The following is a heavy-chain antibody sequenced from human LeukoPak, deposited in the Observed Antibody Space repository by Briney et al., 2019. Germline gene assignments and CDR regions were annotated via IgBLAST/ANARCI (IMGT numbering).Heavy chain of an antibody. D-gene: IGHD3-16*01. CDR1: GFTVSSNY. Sequence: GGSLRLSCVASGFTVSSNYMSWVRQAPGKGLEWVSVIYNSGSIYYADSVRGRFTLSRDNSKNTLYLQMNSLRAEDTAVYYCARDNRLRGSYYNGMDVWGQGTTVTVSS. CDR2: IYNSGSI. J-gene: IGHJ6*02. V-gene: IGHV3-66*01. CDR3: ARDNRLRGSYYNGMDV.